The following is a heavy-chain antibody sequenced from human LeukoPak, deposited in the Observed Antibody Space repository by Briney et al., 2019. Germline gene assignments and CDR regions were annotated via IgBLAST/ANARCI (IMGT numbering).Heavy chain of an antibody. CDR3: ARGYYDRSDYYPIGY. V-gene: IGHV3-74*01. D-gene: IGHD3-22*01. Sequence: GGSLSLSCAASGFPFSMLWMHWVGQAPGKGLVWVSRIIRDGNSTRYAASVKGRFTISRDNAKNTLYLQMNSLRAEDTAVYYCARGYYDRSDYYPIGYWGQGTLVTVSS. J-gene: IGHJ4*02. CDR2: IIRDGNST. CDR1: GFPFSMLW.